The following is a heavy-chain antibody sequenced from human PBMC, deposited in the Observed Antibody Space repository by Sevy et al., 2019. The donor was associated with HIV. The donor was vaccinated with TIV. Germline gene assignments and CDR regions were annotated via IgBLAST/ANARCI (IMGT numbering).Heavy chain of an antibody. CDR3: ATTKDYYESSGSPSDY. D-gene: IGHD3-22*01. CDR2: YDPEDDKR. CDR1: GKTLTLLS. Sequence: ASVKVSCKGSGKTLTLLSMHWVRQAPGKGLEWMGSYDPEDDKRIYAQKFQGRVTMTEDTSTDTAYMELRILRSEDTAVYYCATTKDYYESSGSPSDYWGQGTLVTVSS. V-gene: IGHV1-24*01. J-gene: IGHJ4*02.